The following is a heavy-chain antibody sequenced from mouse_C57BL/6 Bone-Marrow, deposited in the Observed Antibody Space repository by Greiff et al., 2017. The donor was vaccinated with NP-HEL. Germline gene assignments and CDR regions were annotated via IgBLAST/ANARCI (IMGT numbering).Heavy chain of an antibody. D-gene: IGHD1-1*01. J-gene: IGHJ3*01. CDR2: ISSGSSTI. CDR1: GFTFSDYG. Sequence: EVKLVESGGGLVKPGGSLKLSCAASGFTFSDYGMHWVRRAPEKGLEWVAYISSGSSTIYYADTVKGRFTISRDNAKNTLFLQMTSLRSEDTAMYYCARHVYYYGSSYPFAYWGQGTLVTVSA. CDR3: ARHVYYYGSSYPFAY. V-gene: IGHV5-17*01.